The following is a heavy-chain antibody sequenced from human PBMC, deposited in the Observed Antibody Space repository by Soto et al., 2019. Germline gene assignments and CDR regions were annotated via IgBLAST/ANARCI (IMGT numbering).Heavy chain of an antibody. CDR2: ILNSGYA. D-gene: IGHD3-10*01. V-gene: IGHV4-31*03. J-gene: IGHJ4*02. CDR3: AKTDSGTLEF. CDR1: GDSISSGGSF. Sequence: QVQLQESGPGLVNPSQTLSLTCTVSGDSISSGGSFWTWFRQHPGKGLEWIAFILNSGYAYYNPSLKSRVTISVDTSKNHFYLNLTSVTAADTAVYYCAKTDSGTLEFWGQGTMVTVSS.